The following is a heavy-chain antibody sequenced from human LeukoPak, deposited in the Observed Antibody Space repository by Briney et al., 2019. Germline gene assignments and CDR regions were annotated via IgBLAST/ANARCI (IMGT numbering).Heavy chain of an antibody. D-gene: IGHD1-26*01. V-gene: IGHV3-33*01. CDR1: GFTFSSSG. CDR2: IWYDGSNK. J-gene: IGHJ6*02. CDR3: ARAPEESGRATKFYYYYGMDV. Sequence: GGSLRLSCAASGFTFSSSGMHWVRQAPGKGLEWVAVIWYDGSNKYYADSVKGRFTISRDNSKNTLYLQMNSLRAEDTAVYYCARAPEESGRATKFYYYYGMDVWGQRTTVTVSS.